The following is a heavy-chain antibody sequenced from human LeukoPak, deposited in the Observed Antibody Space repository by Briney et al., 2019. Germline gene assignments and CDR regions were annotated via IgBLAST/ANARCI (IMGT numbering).Heavy chain of an antibody. CDR1: GGSISSSSYY. D-gene: IGHD2-15*01. Sequence: SETLSLTCTVSGGSISSSSYYWVWIRPPPGKGLEWIGSIYYSGSTYYNPSLKSRVTISVDTSKNQFSLKLSSVTAADTAVYYCARHSRCGGSCYSGYYYGMDVWGQGTTVTVSS. CDR3: ARHSRCGGSCYSGYYYGMDV. CDR2: IYYSGST. J-gene: IGHJ6*02. V-gene: IGHV4-39*01.